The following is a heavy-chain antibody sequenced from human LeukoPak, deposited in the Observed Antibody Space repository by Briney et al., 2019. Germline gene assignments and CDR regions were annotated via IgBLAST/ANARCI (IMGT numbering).Heavy chain of an antibody. V-gene: IGHV4-34*01. J-gene: IGHJ6*03. CDR1: GGSFSGYY. CDR2: INHSGST. Sequence: KTSETLSLTCAVYGGSFSGYYWSWIRQPPGKGLEWIGEINHSGSTNYNPSLKSRVTISVDTSKNQSSLKLSSVTAADTAVYYCARGEAYYYYMDVWGKGTTVTVSS. CDR3: ARGEAYYYYMDV.